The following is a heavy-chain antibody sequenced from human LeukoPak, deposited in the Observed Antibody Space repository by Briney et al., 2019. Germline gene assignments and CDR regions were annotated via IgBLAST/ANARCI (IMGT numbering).Heavy chain of an antibody. Sequence: SETLSLTCTVSGGSISSYYGRWLRQPPGKGLEWIGYIYYSGSTNYNPSLKSRVTISVDTSKNQFSLKLSSVTAADTAVYYCARSAGSGSQIDYWGQGTLVTVSS. V-gene: IGHV4-59*12. CDR3: ARSAGSGSQIDY. J-gene: IGHJ4*02. CDR2: IYYSGST. CDR1: GGSISSYY. D-gene: IGHD3-10*01.